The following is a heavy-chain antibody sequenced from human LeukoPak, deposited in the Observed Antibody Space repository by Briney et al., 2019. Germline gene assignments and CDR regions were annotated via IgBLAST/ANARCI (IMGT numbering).Heavy chain of an antibody. V-gene: IGHV4-59*01. Sequence: SETLSLTCTVSGGSISSYYWSWIRQPPGKGLEWIGYIYYSGTTNYNPSLKSRVTISVDTSKNQFSLKLSSVTAADTAVYYCARDYSNWFDPWGQGSLVTVSS. J-gene: IGHJ5*02. CDR1: GGSISSYY. D-gene: IGHD4-11*01. CDR2: IYYSGTT. CDR3: ARDYSNWFDP.